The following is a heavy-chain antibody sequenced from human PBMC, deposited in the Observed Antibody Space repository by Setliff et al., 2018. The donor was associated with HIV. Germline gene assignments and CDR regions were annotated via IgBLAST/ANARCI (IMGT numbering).Heavy chain of an antibody. CDR3: ARDNSSPYFDY. Sequence: LRLSCAASGFTFSDYYMSWIRQAPGKGLEWVSYISSSGSTIYYADSVKGRFTISRDNAKNSLYLQMNSLRAEDTAAYYCARDNSSPYFDYWGQGTLVTVSS. J-gene: IGHJ4*02. D-gene: IGHD6-13*01. CDR1: GFTFSDYY. CDR2: ISSSGSTI. V-gene: IGHV3-11*04.